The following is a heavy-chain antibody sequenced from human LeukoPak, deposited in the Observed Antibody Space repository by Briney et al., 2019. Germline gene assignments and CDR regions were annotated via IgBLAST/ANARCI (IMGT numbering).Heavy chain of an antibody. V-gene: IGHV1-69*04. CDR3: ARDRSIVVVPAADFNWFDP. CDR1: GGTFSSYA. Sequence: GPSVKVSCKASGGTFSSYAISWVRQAPGQGRKWMGRIIPILGIANYAQKFQGRVTITADKSTSTAYMELSSLRSEDTAVYYCARDRSIVVVPAADFNWFDPWGQGTLVTVSS. CDR2: IIPILGIA. J-gene: IGHJ5*02. D-gene: IGHD2-2*01.